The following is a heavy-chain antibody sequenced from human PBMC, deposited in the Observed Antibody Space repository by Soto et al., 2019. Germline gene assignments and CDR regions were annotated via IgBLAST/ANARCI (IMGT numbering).Heavy chain of an antibody. CDR1: EFTFSNAW. D-gene: IGHD6-13*01. V-gene: IGHV3-15*01. Sequence: GGSLRLSCAASEFTFSNAWMSWVRQAPGKGLEWVGRIKSKTDGGTTDYAAPVKGRFTISRDDSKNTLYLQMNSLKTEDTAVYYCTTDLSLAAAGPNWFDPWGQGTLVTVSS. CDR2: IKSKTDGGTT. J-gene: IGHJ5*02. CDR3: TTDLSLAAAGPNWFDP.